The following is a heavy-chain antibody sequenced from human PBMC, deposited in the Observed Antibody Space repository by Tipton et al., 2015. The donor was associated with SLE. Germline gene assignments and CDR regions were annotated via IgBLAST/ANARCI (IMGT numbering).Heavy chain of an antibody. CDR2: IYYSGST. V-gene: IGHV4-61*08. D-gene: IGHD5-12*01. Sequence: TLSLTCTVSGGSISSGGYYWSWIRQPPGKGLEWIGYIYYSGSTNYNPSLKSRVTISVDTSKNQFSLKLSSVTAADTAVYYCASSKRGPGYGGYFDYWGQGTLVTVSS. CDR3: ASSKRGPGYGGYFDY. J-gene: IGHJ4*02. CDR1: GGSISSGGYY.